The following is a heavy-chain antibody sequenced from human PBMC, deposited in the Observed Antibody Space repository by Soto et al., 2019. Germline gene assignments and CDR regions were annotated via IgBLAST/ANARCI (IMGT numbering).Heavy chain of an antibody. CDR2: IYYSGST. CDR3: ARHMDFWSGSLYYFDY. J-gene: IGHJ4*02. V-gene: IGHV4-39*01. Sequence: SETLSLTCTVSGGSISSSSYYWGWIRQPPGKGLEWIGSIYYSGSTYYNPSLKSRVTISVDTSKNQFSLKLSSVTAADTAVYYCARHMDFWSGSLYYFDYWGQGTLVTVSS. CDR1: GGSISSSSYY. D-gene: IGHD3-3*01.